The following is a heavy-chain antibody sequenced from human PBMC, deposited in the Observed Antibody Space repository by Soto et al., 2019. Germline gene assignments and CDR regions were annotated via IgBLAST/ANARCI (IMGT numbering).Heavy chain of an antibody. V-gene: IGHV3-30*18. J-gene: IGHJ3*02. Sequence: QVQLVESGGGVVQPGRSLRLSCAASGFTFSSYDMHWVRQAPGKGLEWVAVISSDGSNKYYADSVKGRFTISRDNSKNTLYLQMNSLRAEDTAVYYCAKSTNYYYDSSGYYSYDTFDIWGQGTMVTVSS. CDR3: AKSTNYYYDSSGYYSYDTFDI. CDR1: GFTFSSYD. CDR2: ISSDGSNK. D-gene: IGHD3-22*01.